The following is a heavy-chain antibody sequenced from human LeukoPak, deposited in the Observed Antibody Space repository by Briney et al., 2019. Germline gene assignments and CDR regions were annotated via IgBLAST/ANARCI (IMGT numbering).Heavy chain of an antibody. CDR3: AREGRQGKLGITGDFDY. CDR1: GFTFSSYG. CDR2: ISYDGSNK. D-gene: IGHD1-20*01. J-gene: IGHJ4*02. V-gene: IGHV3-30*03. Sequence: GGSLRLSCAASGFTFSSYGMHWVRQAPGKGLEWVAVISYDGSNKYYADSVKGRFTISRDNSKNTLYLQMNSLRAEDTAVYYCAREGRQGKLGITGDFDYWGQGALVTVSS.